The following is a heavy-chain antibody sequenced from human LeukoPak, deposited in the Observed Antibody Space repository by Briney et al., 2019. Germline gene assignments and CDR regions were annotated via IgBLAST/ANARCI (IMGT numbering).Heavy chain of an antibody. J-gene: IGHJ4*02. CDR1: GFTVTSNY. V-gene: IGHV3-66*01. Sequence: PGGSLRLSCVVSGFTVTSNYMSWVRQAPGKGLEWVSVIYSGGTTNYADSVKGRFTVYRDNSKNTLYLQMNSLRAEDTAVYYCASKLTSGYWGQGTLVTVS. CDR2: IYSGGTT. D-gene: IGHD4-17*01. CDR3: ASKLTSGY.